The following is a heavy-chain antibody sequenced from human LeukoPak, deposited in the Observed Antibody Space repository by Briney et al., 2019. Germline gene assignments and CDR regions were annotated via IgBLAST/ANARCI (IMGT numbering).Heavy chain of an antibody. V-gene: IGHV1-2*04. Sequence: ASVKVSCKASGYTFTGYYMHWVRQAPGQGLEWMGWINPNSGGTNYAQKFQGWVTMTRDTSISTAYMELSRLRSDDTAVYYCARAGSRVVSNNWFDPWGQGTLVTVSS. J-gene: IGHJ5*02. CDR2: INPNSGGT. CDR3: ARAGSRVVSNNWFDP. D-gene: IGHD6-13*01. CDR1: GYTFTGYY.